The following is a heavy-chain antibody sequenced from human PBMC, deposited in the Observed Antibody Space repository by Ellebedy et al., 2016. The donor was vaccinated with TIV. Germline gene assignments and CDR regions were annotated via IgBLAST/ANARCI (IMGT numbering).Heavy chain of an antibody. CDR3: ARAQLELRAVVYYYYGMDV. CDR2: INPNSGGT. J-gene: IGHJ6*02. CDR1: GYTFTGYY. V-gene: IGHV1-2*04. D-gene: IGHD1-7*01. Sequence: ASVKVSXKASGYTFTGYYMHWVRQAPGQGLEWMGWINPNSGGTNYAQKFQGWVTMTRDTSISTAYMELSRLRSDDTAVYYCARAQLELRAVVYYYYGMDVWGQGTTVTVSS.